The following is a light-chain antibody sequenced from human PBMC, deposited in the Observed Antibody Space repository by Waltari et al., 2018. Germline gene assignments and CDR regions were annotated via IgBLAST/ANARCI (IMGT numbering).Light chain of an antibody. J-gene: IGKJ1*01. CDR1: QDISSW. V-gene: IGKV1-12*01. CDR2: AAS. Sequence: DIQVTQSPSSVSASVGDTVTITCRASQDISSWLAWYQQKPGKTPKLLIYAASTLQRGVPSRFSGSGSGTDFILTISSLQPEDFASYYCQQAYNFPWTFGQGTKVDIK. CDR3: QQAYNFPWT.